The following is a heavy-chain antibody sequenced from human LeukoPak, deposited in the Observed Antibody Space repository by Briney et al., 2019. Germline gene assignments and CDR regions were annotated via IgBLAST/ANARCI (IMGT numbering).Heavy chain of an antibody. J-gene: IGHJ4*02. D-gene: IGHD3-10*01. Sequence: GGSLRLSCAASGFTVSSNYMSWVRQAPAKGLEWVSVIYSGGSTYYADPAKGRCTISRDNTKNTLYLQMNSLRDEDTAVYCGTRDESFYGSWRYYWGQGTLVTVSS. V-gene: IGHV3-53*01. CDR1: GFTVSSNY. CDR2: IYSGGST. CDR3: TRDESFYGSWRYY.